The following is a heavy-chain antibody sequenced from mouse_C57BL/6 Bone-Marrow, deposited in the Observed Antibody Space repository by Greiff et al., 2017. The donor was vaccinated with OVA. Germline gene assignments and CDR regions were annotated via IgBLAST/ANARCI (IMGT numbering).Heavy chain of an antibody. CDR1: GFTFSSYA. CDR3: ARDRITTVVEDYAMDY. Sequence: EVMLVESGGGLVKPGGSLKLSCAASGFTFSSYAMSWVRQTPEKRLEWVATISDGGSYTYYPDNVKGRFTISRDNAKNNLYLQMSHLKSEDTAMYYCARDRITTVVEDYAMDYWGQGTSVTVSS. CDR2: ISDGGSYT. J-gene: IGHJ4*01. V-gene: IGHV5-4*01. D-gene: IGHD1-1*01.